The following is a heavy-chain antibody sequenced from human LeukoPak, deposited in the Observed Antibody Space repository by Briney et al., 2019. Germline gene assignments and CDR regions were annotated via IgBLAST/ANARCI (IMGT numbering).Heavy chain of an antibody. J-gene: IGHJ4*02. CDR1: GGTFSSYA. CDR2: IIPILGIA. D-gene: IGHD3-22*01. CDR3: ARDFYDSSGYYYNY. Sequence: SVKVSCKASGGTFSSYAISWVRQAPGQGPEWMGRIIPILGIANYAQKFQGRVTITADKSTSTAYMELSSLRSEDTAVYYCARDFYDSSGYYYNYWGQGTLVTVSS. V-gene: IGHV1-69*04.